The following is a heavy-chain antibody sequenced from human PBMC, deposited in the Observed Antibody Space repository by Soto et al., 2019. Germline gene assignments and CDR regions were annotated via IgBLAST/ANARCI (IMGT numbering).Heavy chain of an antibody. V-gene: IGHV3-33*01. CDR2: IWFDGSYK. J-gene: IGHJ6*02. CDR3: VREPHGHSYGMDV. CDR1: GFTFSDYG. D-gene: IGHD2-8*01. Sequence: GGSLRLSCATSGFTFSDYGMHWFRQAPGKGLEWVAAIWFDGSYKFHADSVKGRFTISRDNSKNTLYLQMNSLTVEDTALYYCVREPHGHSYGMDVWGQGTTVTVSS.